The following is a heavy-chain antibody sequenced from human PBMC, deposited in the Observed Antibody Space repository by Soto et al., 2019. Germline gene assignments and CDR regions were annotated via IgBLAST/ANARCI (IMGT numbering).Heavy chain of an antibody. V-gene: IGHV4-30-4*01. CDR3: VRVVRFCSSPSCRGRNWFDP. CDR1: GGSISSGDYY. D-gene: IGHD2-2*01. Sequence: QVQLQESGPGLGEPSQTLSLTGSVFGGSISSGDYYWSWIRQPPGKAQNGMGYMFYVGATYYNPSLKSRVTISVDTSKNQFSLKLNSVTAADTAVYHCVRVVRFCSSPSCRGRNWFDPWGQGTLVTVTS. J-gene: IGHJ5*02. CDR2: MFYVGAT.